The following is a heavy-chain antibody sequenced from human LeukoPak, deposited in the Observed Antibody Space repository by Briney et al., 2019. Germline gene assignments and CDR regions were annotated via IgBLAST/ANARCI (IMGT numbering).Heavy chain of an antibody. D-gene: IGHD3-3*01. J-gene: IGHJ4*02. Sequence: GESLKISCKGSGYSFTSYWIGWVRQLPGKGLEWMGIIYPGDSDTRYSPSFQGQVTISADKSIRTAYLQWSSLKASDTAMYYCARTFRGDYDFWSGYYGTFDYWGQGTLVTVSS. CDR1: GYSFTSYW. CDR2: IYPGDSDT. V-gene: IGHV5-51*01. CDR3: ARTFRGDYDFWSGYYGTFDY.